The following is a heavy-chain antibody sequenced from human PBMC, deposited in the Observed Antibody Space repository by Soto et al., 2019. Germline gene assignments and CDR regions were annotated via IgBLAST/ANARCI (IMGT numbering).Heavy chain of an antibody. CDR3: ARDPDFYQWYYYGSGSWGFDY. CDR2: IIPIFGTA. J-gene: IGHJ4*02. V-gene: IGHV1-69*13. CDR1: GGTFSSYA. D-gene: IGHD3-10*01. Sequence: ASVKVSCKASGGTFSSYAISWVRQAPGQGLEWMGGIIPIFGTANYAQKFQGRVTITADESTSTAYMELSSLRSEDTAVYYCARDPDFYQWYYYGSGSWGFDYWGQGTLVTVSS.